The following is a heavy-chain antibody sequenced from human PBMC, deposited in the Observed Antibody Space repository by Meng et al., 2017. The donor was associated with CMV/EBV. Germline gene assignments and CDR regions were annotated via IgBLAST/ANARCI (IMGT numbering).Heavy chain of an antibody. Sequence: GGSLRLSCAASGFTFSSYWMSWVRQAPGKGLEWVANIKQDGSEKDYVDSVKGRFTISRDNAKNPLYLQMNSLRAEDTAVYYCARDCSSTSCAPAFDYWGQGTLVTVSS. V-gene: IGHV3-7*01. CDR2: IKQDGSEK. CDR1: GFTFSSYW. J-gene: IGHJ4*02. CDR3: ARDCSSTSCAPAFDY. D-gene: IGHD2-2*01.